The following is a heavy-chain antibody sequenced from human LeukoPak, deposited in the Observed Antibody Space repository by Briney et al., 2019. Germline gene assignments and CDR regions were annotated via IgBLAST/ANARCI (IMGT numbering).Heavy chain of an antibody. V-gene: IGHV1-18*01. CDR2: ISAYNGNT. J-gene: IGHJ4*02. D-gene: IGHD6-13*01. CDR1: GYTFTSYG. CDR3: ARGIPGSSWGFDY. Sequence: ASVKVSCKASGYTFTSYGISWVRQAPGQGLEWMGWISAYNGNTNYAQKFQGRVTMTRNTSISTAYMELSSLRSEDTAVYYCARGIPGSSWGFDYWGQGTLVTVSS.